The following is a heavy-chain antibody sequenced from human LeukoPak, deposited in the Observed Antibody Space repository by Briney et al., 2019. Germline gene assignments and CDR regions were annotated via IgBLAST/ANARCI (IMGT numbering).Heavy chain of an antibody. V-gene: IGHV1-2*02. CDR1: GYTFTDYY. J-gene: IGHJ6*02. CDR2: INPNSGGT. Sequence: ASVKVSCKASGYTFTDYYIHWVRQAPRQGREWMGWINPNSGGTNYAQNFQGRVTITRDTSISTAYMELSSLRSDDTAAYYCARGHYYYSLHVWGQGTTVTVSS. CDR3: ARGHYYYSLHV.